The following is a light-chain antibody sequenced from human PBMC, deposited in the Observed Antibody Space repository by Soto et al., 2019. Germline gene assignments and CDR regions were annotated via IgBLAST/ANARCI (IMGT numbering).Light chain of an antibody. CDR3: QQYGSSLRT. V-gene: IGKV3-20*01. Sequence: TVLTQSPGTLSLSPGERATLSCRASQSVSSYLAWYQQKPGQAPRLLIYGASSRASGIPDRFSGSGSGTDFTLIISRREPEDFAVYYCQQYGSSLRTFGQGTKVEIK. CDR1: QSVSSY. J-gene: IGKJ1*01. CDR2: GAS.